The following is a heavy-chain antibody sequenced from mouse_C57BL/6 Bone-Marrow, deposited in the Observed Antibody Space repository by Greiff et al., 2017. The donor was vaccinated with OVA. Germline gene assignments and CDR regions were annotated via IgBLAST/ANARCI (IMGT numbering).Heavy chain of an antibody. D-gene: IGHD1-1*01. J-gene: IGHJ2*01. V-gene: IGHV1-56*01. Sequence: VQLQESGPELVRPGASVKLSCKAPGYTFTSHWMPWVSQRPGQGLEWIGEIFPGGGSTYYHEKFKGQATLTVDTSSSTDYMQLSSLTSEDSAVYFCARSYGSRCRFFYYGGQGTTLIVSA. CDR2: IFPGGGST. CDR1: GYTFTSHW. CDR3: ARSYGSRCRFFYY.